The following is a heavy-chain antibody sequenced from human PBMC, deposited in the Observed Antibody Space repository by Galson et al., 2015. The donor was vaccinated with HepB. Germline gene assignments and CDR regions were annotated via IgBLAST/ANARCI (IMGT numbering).Heavy chain of an antibody. V-gene: IGHV3-15*01. D-gene: IGHD2-8*02. CDR2: IKSKTGGETT. J-gene: IGHJ5*02. CDR3: TTDVYYSTYWSWLDP. Sequence: SLRLSCAASGSPFNNAWMTWVRQAPGMGLEWVGRIKSKTGGETTDYAAPVKGRFTISRDDSKNRLYLQMNSLKTEDTAVYYCTTDVYYSTYWSWLDPWGQGTLVTVSS. CDR1: GSPFNNAW.